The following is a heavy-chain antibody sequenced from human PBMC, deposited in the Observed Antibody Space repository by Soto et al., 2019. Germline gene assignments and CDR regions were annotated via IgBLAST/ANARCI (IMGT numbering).Heavy chain of an antibody. Sequence: GASVKVSCKASGYTFTSYYMHWVRQAPGQGLEWMGIINPSGGSTSYAQKFQGRVTMTRDTSTSTVYMELSSLRSEDTAVYYCARDPTVGPHYGELNSDRYFDYWGQGTLVTVSS. V-gene: IGHV1-46*03. CDR3: ARDPTVGPHYGELNSDRYFDY. J-gene: IGHJ4*02. D-gene: IGHD4-17*01. CDR2: INPSGGST. CDR1: GYTFTSYY.